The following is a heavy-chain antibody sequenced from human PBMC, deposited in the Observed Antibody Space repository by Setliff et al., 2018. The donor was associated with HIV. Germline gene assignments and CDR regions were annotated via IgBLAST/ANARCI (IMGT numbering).Heavy chain of an antibody. CDR2: IHYGGRS. D-gene: IGHD1-26*01. CDR1: GGSLISGGYY. V-gene: IGHV4-39*01. CDR3: ARYRSKLDWFDP. Sequence: KTSETLSLTCSVSGGSLISGGYYWGWIRQPPGKGLEWIGIIHYGGRSYYGPSLKSRVTISVDTSKTQFSLKLRSVAASDTAIYYCARYRSKLDWFDPWGQGTLVTVSS. J-gene: IGHJ5*02.